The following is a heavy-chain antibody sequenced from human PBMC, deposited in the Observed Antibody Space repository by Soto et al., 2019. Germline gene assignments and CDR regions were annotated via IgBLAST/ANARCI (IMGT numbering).Heavy chain of an antibody. J-gene: IGHJ4*02. Sequence: QVQLVQSGAEVKKPGSSVKVSCKAFGGTFSTYAVSWVRQAPGQGLEWVGGIIPSTGSTNHAQKFQGRVTITADESTRTVYMELTSLRSDDTAVYYCASGGSSADYSGQGTLVTVSS. D-gene: IGHD6-13*01. CDR3: ASGGSSADY. CDR2: IIPSTGST. CDR1: GGTFSTYA. V-gene: IGHV1-69*12.